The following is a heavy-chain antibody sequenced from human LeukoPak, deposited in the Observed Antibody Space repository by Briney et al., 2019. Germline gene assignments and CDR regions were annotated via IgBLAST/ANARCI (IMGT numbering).Heavy chain of an antibody. Sequence: PGGSLRLSCAASGFTFSSYAMSWVRQAPGKWLEWVSVISGGGTSTYYADSVKGRFTISKDNSRNTLYLQMNSLRAEDTAVYYCAKTFIAVAKPIDYWGQGTLVTVSS. V-gene: IGHV3-23*01. J-gene: IGHJ4*02. CDR1: GFTFSSYA. CDR2: ISGGGTST. D-gene: IGHD6-19*01. CDR3: AKTFIAVAKPIDY.